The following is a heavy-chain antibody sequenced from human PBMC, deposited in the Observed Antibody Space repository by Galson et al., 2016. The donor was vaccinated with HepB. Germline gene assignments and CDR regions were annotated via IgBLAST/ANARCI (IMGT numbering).Heavy chain of an antibody. V-gene: IGHV5-51*01. D-gene: IGHD1-26*01. CDR1: GYSFNKYW. CDR2: IYPDDSET. Sequence: QSGAEVKKLGESLKISCKVSGYSFNKYWIVWVRQMPGRGLEWMGIIYPDDSETKYSPSFQGQVTISADKSTNTASLQWSSLKASDTAMYYFASPACATTWFSPPPYFDYWGQGTLVTVSS. CDR3: ASPACATTWFSPPPYFDY. J-gene: IGHJ4*02.